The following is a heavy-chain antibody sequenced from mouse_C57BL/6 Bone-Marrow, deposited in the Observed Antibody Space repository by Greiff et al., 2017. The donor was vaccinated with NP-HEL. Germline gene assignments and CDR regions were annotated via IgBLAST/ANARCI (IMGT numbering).Heavy chain of an antibody. D-gene: IGHD1-1*01. CDR1: GYTFTSYG. V-gene: IGHV1-81*01. Sequence: QVQLKESGAELARPGASVKLSCKASGYTFTSYGISWVKQRTGQGLEWIGEIYPRSGNTYYNEKFKGKATLTADKSSSTAYMELRSLTSEDAAVYFCARSLGYYGSLWYFDVWGTGTTVTVSS. CDR2: IYPRSGNT. J-gene: IGHJ1*03. CDR3: ARSLGYYGSLWYFDV.